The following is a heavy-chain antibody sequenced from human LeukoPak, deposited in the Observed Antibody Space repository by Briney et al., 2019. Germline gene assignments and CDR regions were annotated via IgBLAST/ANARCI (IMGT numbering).Heavy chain of an antibody. V-gene: IGHV4-30-4*01. Sequence: SQTLSLTCTVPGGSIRSGDYYWSWIRQPPGKGLEWIGYIYYSGSTYYNPSLKSRVTISVDTSKNQFSLKLSSVTAADTAVYYCARDPYCSGGSCYWRAYWYFDLWGRGTLVTVSS. CDR3: ARDPYCSGGSCYWRAYWYFDL. CDR2: IYYSGST. J-gene: IGHJ2*01. D-gene: IGHD2-15*01. CDR1: GGSIRSGDYY.